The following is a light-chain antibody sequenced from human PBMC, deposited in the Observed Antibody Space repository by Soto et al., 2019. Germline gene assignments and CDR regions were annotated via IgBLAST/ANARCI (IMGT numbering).Light chain of an antibody. J-gene: IGKJ5*01. CDR3: QQSYSTPPIT. Sequence: DIQMAPSPSSLSASVRDRVTIACRASQSIASYLHWYQQKPGKAPKLLIHDASSLQSGVPSRFSGSGSGTDFTLTISSLQPEDFGIYYCQQSYSTPPITFGQGTRLEI. V-gene: IGKV1-39*01. CDR2: DAS. CDR1: QSIASY.